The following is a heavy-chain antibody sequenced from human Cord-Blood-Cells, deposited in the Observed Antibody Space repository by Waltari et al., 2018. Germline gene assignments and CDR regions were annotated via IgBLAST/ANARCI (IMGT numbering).Heavy chain of an antibody. CDR3: ARGIAAAARDAFDI. D-gene: IGHD6-13*01. Sequence: APGQGLEWMGGIIPIFGTANYAQKFQGRVTITADESTSTAYMELSSLRSEDTAVYYCARGIAAAARDAFDIWGQGTMVTVSS. J-gene: IGHJ3*02. V-gene: IGHV1-69*01. CDR2: IIPIFGTA.